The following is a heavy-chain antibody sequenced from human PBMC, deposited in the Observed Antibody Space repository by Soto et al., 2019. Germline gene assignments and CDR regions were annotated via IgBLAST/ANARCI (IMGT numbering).Heavy chain of an antibody. CDR1: GGTFSSPT. CDR3: AGGGSSGGWFFDV. Sequence: QVQLVQSGAEVKKPGSSVKVSCKASGGTFSSPTISWVRQAPGQGLEWMGGVSPIFGTTYYAQKFQGRLTITADASSGTADMEWSSMKAEDTAVYYCAGGGSSGGWFFDVWGRGTLVTVAS. J-gene: IGHJ2*01. CDR2: VSPIFGTT. V-gene: IGHV1-69*01. D-gene: IGHD1-26*01.